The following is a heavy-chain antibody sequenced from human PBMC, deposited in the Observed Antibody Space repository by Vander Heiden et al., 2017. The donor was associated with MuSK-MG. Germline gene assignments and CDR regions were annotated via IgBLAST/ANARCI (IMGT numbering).Heavy chain of an antibody. V-gene: IGHV3-9*01. CDR3: SKGHEYGDLFI. Sequence: EVQLVESGGGLVQPGRSLRLSCAASGFTFDDYAMHGVRQAPGKGLEWVSGISWNSGSIGEADSVKGRFTISRDNAKNSLYMQMNSMRAEDTALYYGSKGHEYGDLFIWGHGRMVTVYS. J-gene: IGHJ3*02. D-gene: IGHD4-17*01. CDR1: GFTFDDYA. CDR2: ISWNSGSI.